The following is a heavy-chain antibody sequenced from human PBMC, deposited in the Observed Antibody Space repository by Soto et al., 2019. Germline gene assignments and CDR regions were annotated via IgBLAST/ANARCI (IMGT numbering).Heavy chain of an antibody. CDR3: ARDPHGDYPFDY. J-gene: IGHJ4*02. CDR1: GYTFSSYA. CDR2: INAGNGNT. V-gene: IGHV1-3*01. D-gene: IGHD4-17*01. Sequence: GASVKVSCKASGYTFSSYAMHWVRQAPGQRLEWMGWINAGNGNTKYSQKFQGRVTITRDTSASTAYMDLSSLRSEDTAVYYCARDPHGDYPFDYWGQGTLVTVSS.